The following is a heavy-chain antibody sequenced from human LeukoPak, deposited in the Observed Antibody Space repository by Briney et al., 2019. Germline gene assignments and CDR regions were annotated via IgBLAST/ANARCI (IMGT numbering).Heavy chain of an antibody. D-gene: IGHD3-9*01. CDR2: INYSGNT. J-gene: IGHJ6*03. CDR1: GGSITSSGYY. Sequence: SETLSLTCSVSGGSITSSGYYWVWVRQPPGKGLEWIGSINYSGNTYYNPSLKSRVTISVDTSKNQFSLKLSSVTAADTAVYYCARVVHTYYDILLGVYYMDVWGKGTTVTVSS. CDR3: ARVVHTYYDILLGVYYMDV. V-gene: IGHV4-39*07.